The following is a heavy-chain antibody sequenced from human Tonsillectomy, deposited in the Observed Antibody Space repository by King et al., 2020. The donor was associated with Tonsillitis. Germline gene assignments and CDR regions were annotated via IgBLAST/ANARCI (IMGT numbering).Heavy chain of an antibody. D-gene: IGHD6-19*01. Sequence: QLQESGPGLVKPSETLSLTCTVSGGSISSSSYYWGWIRQPPGQGLEWIGSIYYSGSTYYNPSLKSRVTISVDTSKNQFSLKLSSVTAADTAVYYCARLSPREPGWFSPVYWGQGTLVTVSS. CDR2: IYYSGST. CDR1: GGSISSSSYY. CDR3: ARLSPREPGWFSPVY. J-gene: IGHJ4*02. V-gene: IGHV4-39*07.